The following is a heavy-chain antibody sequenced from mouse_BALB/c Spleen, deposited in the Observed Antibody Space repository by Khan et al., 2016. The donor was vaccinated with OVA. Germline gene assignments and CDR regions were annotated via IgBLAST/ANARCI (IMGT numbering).Heavy chain of an antibody. CDR2: VNPYNDGT. V-gene: IGHV1S136*01. CDR1: GYTFTIYV. Sequence: EVQLQQSGPELVKPGASVKMSCKASGYTFTIYVIHWVKQKPGQGLEWIGYVNPYNDGTQYSENFKVKATLTSDKSSSTAYMELSSLTSEDSAVYYCTRGGEKGYFDYWGQGTTLTVSS. CDR3: TRGGEKGYFDY. J-gene: IGHJ2*01.